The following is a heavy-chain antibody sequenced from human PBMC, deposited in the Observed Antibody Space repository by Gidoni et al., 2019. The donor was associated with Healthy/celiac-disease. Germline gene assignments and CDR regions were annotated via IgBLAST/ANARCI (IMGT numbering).Heavy chain of an antibody. CDR1: GYTFTGYY. V-gene: IGHV1-2*02. CDR2: INSNSGGT. D-gene: IGHD3-22*01. J-gene: IGHJ1*01. Sequence: QVQLGQSGAEVKKPGASVKVSCKASGYTFTGYYMLWVRQAPGQGLEWMGWINSNSGGTNYAQKFQGRVTMTRDTSISTAYMELSRLRSDDTAVYYCARELSSYYDSSGYFPDAEYFQHWGQGTLVTVSS. CDR3: ARELSSYYDSSGYFPDAEYFQH.